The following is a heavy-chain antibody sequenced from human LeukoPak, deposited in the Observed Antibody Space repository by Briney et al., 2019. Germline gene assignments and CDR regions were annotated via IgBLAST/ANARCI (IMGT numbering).Heavy chain of an antibody. V-gene: IGHV3-9*01. Sequence: PGGSLRLSCAASGFTFDDYAMHWVRQGPGKGLEWVSGISWNSGSIGYADSVKGRFTISRDNAKNSLYLQMNSLRAEDTALYYCTRGGLAAAGRAPYYYCMDVWGKGTTVTVSS. D-gene: IGHD6-13*01. CDR3: TRGGLAAAGRAPYYYCMDV. CDR1: GFTFDDYA. J-gene: IGHJ6*03. CDR2: ISWNSGSI.